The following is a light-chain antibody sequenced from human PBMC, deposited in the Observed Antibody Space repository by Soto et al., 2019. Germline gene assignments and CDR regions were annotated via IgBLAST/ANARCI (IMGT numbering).Light chain of an antibody. CDR2: GAS. Sequence: EIVLTQSPGTLSLSPWERATLSCRASQSVSNNYLAWYQQKPGQAPRLLIYGASNRATGIPDRFSGSGSGTDFPLTISRLEHEDFAVYYCQQYGSSGTFGQGTKVDIK. CDR1: QSVSNNY. J-gene: IGKJ1*01. V-gene: IGKV3-20*01. CDR3: QQYGSSGT.